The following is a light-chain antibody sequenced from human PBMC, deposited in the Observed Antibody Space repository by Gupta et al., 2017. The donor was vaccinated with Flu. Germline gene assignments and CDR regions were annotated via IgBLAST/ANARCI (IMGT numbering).Light chain of an antibody. V-gene: IGLV1-44*01. CDR1: SSNIGSNT. J-gene: IGLJ3*02. Sequence: QSVLTQPPSASGTPGQRVTISCSGSSSNIGSNTVNWYQQLPGTDPKLLIYSKNQRPSGVPDRFSGSKSGTSASLAISGLQSEDEADYYCAAWDDSLNGRVFGGGTKLTVL. CDR3: AAWDDSLNGRV. CDR2: SKN.